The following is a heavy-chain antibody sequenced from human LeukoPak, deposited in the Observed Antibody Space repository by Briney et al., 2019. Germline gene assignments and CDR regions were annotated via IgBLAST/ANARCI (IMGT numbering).Heavy chain of an antibody. CDR2: IRYDGNDK. V-gene: IGHV3-30*02. CDR1: GFTFSSSG. D-gene: IGHD6-13*01. J-gene: IGHJ1*01. CDR3: VKRSDISWWDFQH. Sequence: GGSLRLSCAASGFTFSSSGMHWVRQAPGKGLEWVAFIRYDGNDKYYADSVQGRFTISRDNSKNTLDLQMNSLRVEDTAVYYCVKRSDISWWDFQHWGQGTLVSVSS.